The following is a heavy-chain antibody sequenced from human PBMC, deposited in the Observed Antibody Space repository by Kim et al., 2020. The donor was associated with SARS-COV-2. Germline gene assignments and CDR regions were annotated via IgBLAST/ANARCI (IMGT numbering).Heavy chain of an antibody. CDR1: GGTFSSYA. D-gene: IGHD3-16*01. Sequence: SVKVSCKASGGTFSSYAISWVRQVPGQGLEWMGRIIPILGIANYAQKFQGRVTITADKSTSTAYMELSSLRSEDTAVYYCARPFEDSTYLWPSYYYYGM. J-gene: IGHJ6*01. CDR2: IIPILGIA. V-gene: IGHV1-69*04. CDR3: ARPFEDSTYLWPSYYYYGM.